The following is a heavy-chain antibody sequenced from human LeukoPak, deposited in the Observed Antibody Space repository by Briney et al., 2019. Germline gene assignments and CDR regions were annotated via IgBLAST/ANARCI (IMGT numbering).Heavy chain of an antibody. Sequence: GGSLRLSCAASGFTFSSYTMNWVRQAPGKGLEWVSSISISGSYIYYADSVKGRFTISRDNAKNSLYLQMNSLRAEDTAVYYCARDKGIVVVPASMNYYYYGMDVWGQGTTVTVSS. D-gene: IGHD2-2*01. CDR2: ISISGSYI. CDR3: ARDKGIVVVPASMNYYYYGMDV. J-gene: IGHJ6*02. V-gene: IGHV3-21*01. CDR1: GFTFSSYT.